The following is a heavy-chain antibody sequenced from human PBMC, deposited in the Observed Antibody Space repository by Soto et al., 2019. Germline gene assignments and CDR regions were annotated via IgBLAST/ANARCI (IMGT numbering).Heavy chain of an antibody. J-gene: IGHJ4*02. Sequence: SSETLSLTCAVSGGSISSSNWWSWVRQPPGKGLEWIGEIYHSGSTNYNPSLKSRVTISVDKSKNQFSLKLSSVTAADTAVYYCATYYYDSSGFDYWGQGTLVTVSS. D-gene: IGHD3-22*01. CDR1: GGSISSSNW. CDR2: IYHSGST. CDR3: ATYYYDSSGFDY. V-gene: IGHV4-4*02.